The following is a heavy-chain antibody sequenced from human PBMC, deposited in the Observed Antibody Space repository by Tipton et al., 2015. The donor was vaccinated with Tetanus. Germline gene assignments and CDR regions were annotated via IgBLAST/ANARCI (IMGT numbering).Heavy chain of an antibody. D-gene: IGHD3-22*01. CDR2: ISSTSIYM. Sequence: SLRLSCTASGFTFSTHIMNWVRRAPGKGLEWVASISSTSIYMYYADSVKGRLTISRDNAKNSLYLQMNSLRAEDTAVYFCARGRFEGSGYYDGPIDSWGQGTLVTVSS. CDR3: ARGRFEGSGYYDGPIDS. J-gene: IGHJ4*02. CDR1: GFTFSTHI. V-gene: IGHV3-21*01.